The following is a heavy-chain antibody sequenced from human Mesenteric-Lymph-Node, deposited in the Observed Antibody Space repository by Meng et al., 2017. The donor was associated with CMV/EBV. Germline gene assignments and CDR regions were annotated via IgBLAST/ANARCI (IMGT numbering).Heavy chain of an antibody. J-gene: IGHJ5*02. V-gene: IGHV4-38-2*02. D-gene: IGHD3-3*01. CDR3: ARSDYDLGRFDP. CDR1: GYSITSGYY. CDR2: IYHSGST. Sequence: SETLSLTCTVSGYSITSGYYWGWIRQPPGKGLEWIGIIYHSGSTYYNPSFKKRVTISVDTSKNQFSLKLSSVTAADTAVYYCARSDYDLGRFDPWGQGTLVTVSS.